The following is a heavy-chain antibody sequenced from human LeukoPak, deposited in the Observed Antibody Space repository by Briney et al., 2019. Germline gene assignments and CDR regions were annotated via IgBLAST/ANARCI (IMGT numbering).Heavy chain of an antibody. Sequence: GASVKVSCKVSGYTLTELSMHWVRQAPGKGLEWMGGFDPEDGETIYAQKFQGRVTMTEDTSTDTAYMELSSLRSEDTAVYYCATGPLKVWAPDFGYWGQGTLVTVSS. CDR2: FDPEDGET. V-gene: IGHV1-24*01. J-gene: IGHJ4*02. D-gene: IGHD3-16*01. CDR1: GYTLTELS. CDR3: ATGPLKVWAPDFGY.